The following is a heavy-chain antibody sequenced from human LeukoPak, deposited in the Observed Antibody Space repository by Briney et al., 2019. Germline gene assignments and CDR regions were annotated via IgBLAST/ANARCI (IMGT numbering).Heavy chain of an antibody. CDR1: GVSLSTSGVG. CDR2: IYWDDDS. V-gene: IGHV2-5*02. J-gene: IGHJ3*02. D-gene: IGHD5-18*01. Sequence: SGPTLVNPTQTLTLTCSLSGVSLSTSGVGVGWIRQPPGKALEWLAPIYWDDDSRYSPSLKSRLTIAKDMSKNQVVLTMTNMDSVDTATYYCAHSQVYSYGSFHDAYDIWGLGTLVTVSS. CDR3: AHSQVYSYGSFHDAYDI.